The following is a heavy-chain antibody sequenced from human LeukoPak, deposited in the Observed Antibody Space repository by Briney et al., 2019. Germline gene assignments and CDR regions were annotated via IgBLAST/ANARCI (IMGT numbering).Heavy chain of an antibody. CDR1: GGSISSYH. CDR2: IYYSGST. J-gene: IGHJ4*02. V-gene: IGHV4-59*08. CDR3: ARLNYDILTGYYPFDY. Sequence: SETLSLTCTVSGGSISSYHWSWIRQPPGKGLEWIGYIYYSGSTNYNPSLKSRVTISVDTSKNQFSLKLSSVTAADTAVYYCARLNYDILTGYYPFDYWGQGTLVTVSS. D-gene: IGHD3-9*01.